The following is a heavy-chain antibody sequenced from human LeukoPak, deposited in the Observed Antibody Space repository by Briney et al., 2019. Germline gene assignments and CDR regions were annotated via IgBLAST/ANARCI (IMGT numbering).Heavy chain of an antibody. V-gene: IGHV3-48*03. CDR1: GFTFSSYE. D-gene: IGHD3-3*01. J-gene: IGHJ3*02. Sequence: GGSLRLSCAASGFTFSSYEMNWVRQAPGKGLEWVSYISSSGSTIYYADSVKGRFTISRDNAKNSLYLQMNSLRAEDTAVYYCARDHRASGYRSDAFDIWGQGTMVTVSS. CDR3: ARDHRASGYRSDAFDI. CDR2: ISSSGSTI.